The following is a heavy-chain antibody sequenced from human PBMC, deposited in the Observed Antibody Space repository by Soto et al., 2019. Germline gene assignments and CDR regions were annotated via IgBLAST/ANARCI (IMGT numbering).Heavy chain of an antibody. CDR3: ARANYYYDSSGYSDY. V-gene: IGHV4-59*01. CDR1: GGSISSYY. Sequence: SETLSLTCTVSGGSISSYYWSWIRQPPGKGLEWIGYIYYSGSTNYNPSLKSRVTISVDTSKNQFSLKLSSVTAADTAVYYCARANYYYDSSGYSDYWGQGTLVTVSS. J-gene: IGHJ4*02. D-gene: IGHD3-22*01. CDR2: IYYSGST.